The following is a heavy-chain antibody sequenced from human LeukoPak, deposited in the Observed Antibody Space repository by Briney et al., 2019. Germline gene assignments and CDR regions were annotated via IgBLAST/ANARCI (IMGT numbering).Heavy chain of an antibody. V-gene: IGHV3-15*01. D-gene: IGHD3-10*01. J-gene: IGHJ4*02. CDR3: TTLRFGELPFDY. CDR2: IKSETDGGTT. Sequence: GGSLRLSCAASGFTFSNAWMSWVRQAPGKGLEWVGRIKSETDGGTTDYAAPVKGRFTISRDDSKNTLNLQMNSLKTEDTAVYYCTTLRFGELPFDYWGQGTLVTVSS. CDR1: GFTFSNAW.